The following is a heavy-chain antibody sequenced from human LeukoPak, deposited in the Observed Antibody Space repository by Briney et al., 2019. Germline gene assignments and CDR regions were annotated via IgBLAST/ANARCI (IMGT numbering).Heavy chain of an antibody. Sequence: PGGSLRLSCAASGFTFSSYGMHWVRQAPGKGLEWVAVISYDGSKKYYADSVKGRFTISRDNSKNTLYLQMNSLRAEDTAVYYCASNGLPAAFDIWGQGTMVTVSS. CDR3: ASNGLPAAFDI. V-gene: IGHV3-30*03. J-gene: IGHJ3*02. CDR2: ISYDGSKK. D-gene: IGHD2-21*02. CDR1: GFTFSSYG.